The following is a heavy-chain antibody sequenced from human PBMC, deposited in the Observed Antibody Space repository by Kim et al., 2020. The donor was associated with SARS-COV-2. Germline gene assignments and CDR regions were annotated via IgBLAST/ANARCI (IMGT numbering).Heavy chain of an antibody. CDR3: ATDQIHNNLDY. J-gene: IGHJ4*02. CDR2: INEDGGET. V-gene: IGHV3-7*01. CDR1: GFSFSNYW. Sequence: GGSLRLSCAASGFSFSNYWMSWVRQAPGKGPEWVANINEDGGETYCVDSVKGRFTISRDNAKNSLYLQMNSLRAEDTAVYYCATDQIHNNLDYWGQATLVTVSS. D-gene: IGHD5-18*01.